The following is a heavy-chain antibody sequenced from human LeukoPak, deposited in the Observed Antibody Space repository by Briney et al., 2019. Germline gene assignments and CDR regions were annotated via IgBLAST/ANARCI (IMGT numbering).Heavy chain of an antibody. Sequence: GGSLSLSCAASGFTFSTYGMNWVRQAPGKRLEWVSYISSRSDSVYYADSVKGRFTISRDNAENSLYLQMNSLRDEDTAVYYCARDQWSGSYSLLPMWGQGTMVTVSS. CDR3: ARDQWSGSYSLLPM. CDR1: GFTFSTYG. J-gene: IGHJ3*01. D-gene: IGHD1-26*01. V-gene: IGHV3-48*02. CDR2: ISSRSDSV.